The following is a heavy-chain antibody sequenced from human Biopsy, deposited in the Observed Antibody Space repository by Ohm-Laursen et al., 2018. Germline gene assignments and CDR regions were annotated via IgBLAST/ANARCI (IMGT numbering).Heavy chain of an antibody. CDR1: GYTFTNYG. V-gene: IGHV1-18*01. D-gene: IGHD3-3*01. CDR2: ISPYNGDT. Sequence: ASVKVSCNASGYTFTNYGISWVRQAPGQGLEWMGWISPYNGDTDYAQKLQGRATMTTDTSMSTAYMDLRSLRSDDTAVYYCARDRWPHVTLLGLVVFDFWGQGTLVIVSS. J-gene: IGHJ4*02. CDR3: ARDRWPHVTLLGLVVFDF.